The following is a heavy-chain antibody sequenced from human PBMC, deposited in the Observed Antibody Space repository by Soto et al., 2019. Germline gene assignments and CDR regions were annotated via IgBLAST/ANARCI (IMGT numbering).Heavy chain of an antibody. J-gene: IGHJ4*01. Sequence: ASVKVSCKASGYTFTSYGISWVRQAPGQGLEWMGWISAYNGNTNYAQKLQGRVTMTTDTSTSTACMELRSLRSDDTAVYYCARDYSSRSSGWYRGYYFDYRRHLPLVTVSS. CDR2: ISAYNGNT. CDR3: ARDYSSRSSGWYRGYYFDY. CDR1: GYTFTSYG. D-gene: IGHD6-19*01. V-gene: IGHV1-18*04.